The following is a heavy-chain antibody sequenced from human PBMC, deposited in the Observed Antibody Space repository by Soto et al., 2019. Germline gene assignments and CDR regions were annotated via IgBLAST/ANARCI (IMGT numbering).Heavy chain of an antibody. CDR3: VSDRGYGHASVPYS. Sequence: QAQLVESGRGVVQPGRSLRLSCAASGFTFSSYGMHWVRQAPGTGLEWVAVISYDGGLQHYADSVKGRFTISRDNSKNMVRLQMNSLRAEDTAVYYCVSDRGYGHASVPYSWGQGTLVSVSS. CDR2: ISYDGGLQ. CDR1: GFTFSSYG. D-gene: IGHD5-18*01. V-gene: IGHV3-30*03. J-gene: IGHJ4*02.